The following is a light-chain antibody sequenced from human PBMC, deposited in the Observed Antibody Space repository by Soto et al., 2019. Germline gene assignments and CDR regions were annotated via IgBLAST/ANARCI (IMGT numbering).Light chain of an antibody. CDR1: QSVTSSF. CDR2: GAS. V-gene: IGKV3-20*01. J-gene: IGKJ5*01. Sequence: ASQSVTSSFLAWYQQKPGQAPRLLIYGASSRATGIPDRFSGTGSETDFTLTISRLEPEDFAVYYCQQYDNSPITCGQGPRREIK. CDR3: QQYDNSPIT.